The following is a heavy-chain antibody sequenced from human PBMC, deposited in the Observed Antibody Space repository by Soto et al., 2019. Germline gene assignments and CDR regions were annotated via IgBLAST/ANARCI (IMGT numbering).Heavy chain of an antibody. CDR3: ARGYAVTTSGGAFDI. D-gene: IGHD4-17*01. CDR2: INPNSGGT. J-gene: IGHJ3*02. V-gene: IGHV1-2*04. CDR1: GYTFTGYY. Sequence: ASVKVSCKASGYTFTGYYMHWVRQAPGQGLEWMGWINPNSGGTNYAQKFQGWVTMTRDTSISTAYMELSRLRSDDTAVYYCARGYAVTTSGGAFDIWGQGTMVTVSS.